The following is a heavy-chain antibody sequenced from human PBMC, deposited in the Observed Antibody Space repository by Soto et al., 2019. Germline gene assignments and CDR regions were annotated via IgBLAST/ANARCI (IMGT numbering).Heavy chain of an antibody. J-gene: IGHJ4*02. CDR2: IHHTGRT. D-gene: IGHD6-6*01. Sequence: QVQLQEMGPGLVKPSQTLTITCTVSGDSDNSAYWSWIRQLPGKGLEWMGNIHHTGRTFYNPSLMTRLASSIDKSTPLFSLKMRSITAADTAVYYCARTDAYNSSVFDSWGQGAVVTVSS. CDR3: ARTDAYNSSVFDS. V-gene: IGHV4-30-4*01. CDR1: GDSDNSAY.